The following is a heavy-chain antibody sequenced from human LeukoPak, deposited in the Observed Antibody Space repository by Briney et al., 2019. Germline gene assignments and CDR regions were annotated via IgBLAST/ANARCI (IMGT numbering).Heavy chain of an antibody. CDR2: IYYSGST. CDR1: GGSISSSSYY. V-gene: IGHV4-39*07. J-gene: IGHJ5*02. CDR3: ARGGGTAAAGTRWFDP. D-gene: IGHD6-13*01. Sequence: ASETLSPTCTVSGGSISSSSYYWGWIRQPPGKGLEWIGSIYYSGSTYYNPSLKSRVTISVDTSKNQFSLKLSSVTAADTAVYYCARGGGTAAAGTRWFDPWGQGTLVTVSS.